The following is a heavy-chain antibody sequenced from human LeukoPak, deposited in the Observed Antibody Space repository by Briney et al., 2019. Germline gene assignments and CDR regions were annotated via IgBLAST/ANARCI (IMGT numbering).Heavy chain of an antibody. CDR2: INPSGGST. CDR3: ARGRGIVVVVAANDDYFDY. J-gene: IGHJ4*02. D-gene: IGHD2-15*01. V-gene: IGHV1-46*01. Sequence: GASVEVSCKASGYTFTSYYMHWVRQAPGQGLEWMGIINPSGGSTSYAQKFQGRVTMTRDTSTSTVYMELSSLRSEDTAVYYCARGRGIVVVVAANDDYFDYWGQGTLVTVSS. CDR1: GYTFTSYY.